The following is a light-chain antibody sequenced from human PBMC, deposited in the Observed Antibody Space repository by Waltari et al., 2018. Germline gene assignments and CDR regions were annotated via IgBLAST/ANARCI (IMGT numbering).Light chain of an antibody. CDR1: SSDAGGYSL. Sequence: QSALTQPASVSGSPGQSITISCTGSSSDAGGYSLVSRYQQHPGKAPKLMIYAVTKRPSGVSHRFSGSKSGNTASLTISGLQTEDEADYYCCSYAGSTTSSVVFGTGTKVIVL. V-gene: IGLV2-23*02. CDR2: AVT. CDR3: CSYAGSTTSSVV. J-gene: IGLJ1*01.